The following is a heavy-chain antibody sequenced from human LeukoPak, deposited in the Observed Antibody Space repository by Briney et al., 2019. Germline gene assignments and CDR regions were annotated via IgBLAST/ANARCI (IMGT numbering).Heavy chain of an antibody. CDR2: ISSSGGST. CDR1: GFTLSSYG. Sequence: PGGSLRLSCAASGFTLSSYGMHWVRQAPGKGLEWVSTISSSGGSTHYTESVKGRFTISRDNSKNTVYLQMNSLRAEDTAVFYCARGHSSGWFFFDYWGQGTLVTVSS. D-gene: IGHD6-19*01. J-gene: IGHJ4*02. V-gene: IGHV3-23*01. CDR3: ARGHSSGWFFFDY.